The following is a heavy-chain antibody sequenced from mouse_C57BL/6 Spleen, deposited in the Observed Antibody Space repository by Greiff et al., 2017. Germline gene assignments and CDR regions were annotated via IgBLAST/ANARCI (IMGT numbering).Heavy chain of an antibody. D-gene: IGHD1-1*01. Sequence: QVQLKESGPELVKPGASVKLSCKASGYTFTNYDINWVKQRPGQGLEWIGWIYPRDGSTKYNEKFKGKATLTVDTFSSTAYMELHSLTSEDSAVYICATALYYYGSSYVGSWFAYWGQGTLVTVSA. J-gene: IGHJ3*01. CDR1: GYTFTNYD. CDR3: ATALYYYGSSYVGSWFAY. CDR2: IYPRDGST. V-gene: IGHV1-85*01.